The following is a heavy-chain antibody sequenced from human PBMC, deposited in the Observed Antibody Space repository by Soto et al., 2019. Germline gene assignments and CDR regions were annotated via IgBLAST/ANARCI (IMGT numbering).Heavy chain of an antibody. V-gene: IGHV4-30-2*01. CDR3: ARGYDTAMVGSWFDP. D-gene: IGHD5-18*01. CDR2: IYHSGRT. CDR1: AGSISSGGYS. Sequence: QLQLQESGSGLVKPSQALSLTCAVSAGSISSGGYSWSWIRQPPGKGLEWIGYIYHSGRTYYNPSLKSRVAISADRSKNQFSLKLTSVTAADTAVYSCARGYDTAMVGSWFDPWGQGTLVTVSS. J-gene: IGHJ5*02.